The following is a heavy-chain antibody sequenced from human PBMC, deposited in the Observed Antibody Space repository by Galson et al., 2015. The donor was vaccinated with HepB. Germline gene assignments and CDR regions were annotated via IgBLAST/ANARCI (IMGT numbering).Heavy chain of an antibody. Sequence: SVKVSCKASGGTFSSYAISWVRQAPGQGLEWMGGIIRILGIANYAQKFRGRVTITADKSTSTAYMELSSLRSEDTAVYYCARGLIVGATEGEASLPVFDYWGQGTLVTVSS. CDR2: IIRILGIA. CDR3: ARGLIVGATEGEASLPVFDY. J-gene: IGHJ4*02. D-gene: IGHD1-26*01. V-gene: IGHV1-69*10. CDR1: GGTFSSYA.